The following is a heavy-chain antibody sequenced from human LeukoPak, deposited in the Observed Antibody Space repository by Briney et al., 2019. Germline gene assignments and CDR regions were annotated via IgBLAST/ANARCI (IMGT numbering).Heavy chain of an antibody. J-gene: IGHJ6*02. D-gene: IGHD6-19*01. CDR2: IYHSGST. CDR3: SRRKAVRGDYGMDV. CDR1: GGSISSTNYY. V-gene: IGHV4-39*01. Sequence: PSETLFLTRTVSGGSISSTNYYWGWIRQPPGKGLEWIGTIYHSGSTVYNPSLERRLTMSVDTSKNQFSLNLRFVTAADTAVYYCSRRKAVRGDYGMDVWGQGTTVIVSS.